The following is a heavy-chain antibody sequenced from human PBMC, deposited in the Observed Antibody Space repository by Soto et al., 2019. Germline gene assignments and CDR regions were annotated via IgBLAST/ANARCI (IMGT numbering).Heavy chain of an antibody. J-gene: IGHJ3*02. V-gene: IGHV3-33*01. CDR2: IWYDGSNK. CDR1: GFTFSKYG. D-gene: IGHD2-21*01. Sequence: QVQLVESGGGVVQPGRSLRLSCAASGFTFSKYGMHWVRQAPGKGLEWVAVIWYDGSNKYYADSVKGRFTISRDNSKNTLYLQMNSLRVEDTAVYYCARDLIGRYCLGAFDIWGRGTMVTVFS. CDR3: ARDLIGRYCLGAFDI.